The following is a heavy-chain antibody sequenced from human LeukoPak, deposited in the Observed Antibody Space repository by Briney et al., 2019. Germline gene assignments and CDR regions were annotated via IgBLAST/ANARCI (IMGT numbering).Heavy chain of an antibody. CDR3: ASARGDYVRYFDY. CDR2: ISGSGGST. Sequence: PGGSLRLSCAASGFTFSSYAMSWVRQAPGKGLEWVSAISGSGGSTYYADSVKGRFTISRDNAKNSLYLQMNSLRAEDTAIYYCASARGDYVRYFDYWGQGTLVTVSS. J-gene: IGHJ4*02. CDR1: GFTFSSYA. V-gene: IGHV3-23*01. D-gene: IGHD4-17*01.